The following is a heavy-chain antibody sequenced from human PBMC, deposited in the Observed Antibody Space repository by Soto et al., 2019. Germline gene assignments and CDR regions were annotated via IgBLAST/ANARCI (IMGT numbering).Heavy chain of an antibody. CDR1: GGTLSGYA. V-gene: IGHV1-69*01. Sequence: QVQLVQSGAELRKPGSSWRVSCKASGGTLSGYAISWVRRAPGQGLEWMGGIIPIFGTANYAQKFQGRVTITADESTSTAYMELSSLRSEDTAVYYCARGRLGTDYWGQGTLVTVSS. D-gene: IGHD1-1*01. CDR3: ARGRLGTDY. J-gene: IGHJ4*02. CDR2: IIPIFGTA.